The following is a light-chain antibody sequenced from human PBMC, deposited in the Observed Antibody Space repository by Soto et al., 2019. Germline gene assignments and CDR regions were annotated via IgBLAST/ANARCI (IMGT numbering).Light chain of an antibody. CDR1: SSNIGSNY. CDR3: AAWDDSLSGYV. J-gene: IGLJ1*01. Sequence: VLTQPPSASGTPGQRVTISCSGSSSNIGSNYVYWYQQLPGTAPKLLIYRNNQRPSGVPDRFSGSKSGTSASLAISGLRSEDEADYYCAAWDDSLSGYVFGTGSKVTVL. CDR2: RNN. V-gene: IGLV1-47*01.